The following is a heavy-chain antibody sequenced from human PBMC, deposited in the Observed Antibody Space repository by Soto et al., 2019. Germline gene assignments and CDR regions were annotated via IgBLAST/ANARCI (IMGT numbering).Heavy chain of an antibody. CDR1: GGSITNNNYF. CDR3: AKVLVGATSHSDFDS. CDR2: ATYSGGT. J-gene: IGHJ4*02. V-gene: IGHV4-39*01. Sequence: QLQLQESGPGLVKPSETLSLTCTVSGGSITNNNYFWGWIRQPPGKGLEWIGSATYSGGTYYNSSLKRRVTISVDTSKTQFSLRLTSVTAADTAVYYCAKVLVGATSHSDFDSWGQGTLVTVSS. D-gene: IGHD2-15*01.